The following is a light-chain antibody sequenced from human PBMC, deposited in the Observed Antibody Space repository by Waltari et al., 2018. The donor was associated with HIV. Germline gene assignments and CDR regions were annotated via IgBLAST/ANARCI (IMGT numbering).Light chain of an antibody. CDR2: DDS. CDR1: NIASKG. J-gene: IGLJ2*01. Sequence: SYVLTQPPSVSVAPGQTARITCGGNNIASKGVHWYQQKPSQAPVLVVYDDSDRPSGIPERFSGSSSWNTATLTISRVEAGDEADFYCQVWDSSTDLRVFGGGTKLTVL. CDR3: QVWDSSTDLRV. V-gene: IGLV3-21*02.